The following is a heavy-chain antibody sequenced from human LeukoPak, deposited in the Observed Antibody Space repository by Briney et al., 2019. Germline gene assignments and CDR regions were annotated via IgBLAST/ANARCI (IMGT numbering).Heavy chain of an antibody. CDR1: GFNFDDYG. D-gene: IGHD3-10*01. CDR2: INWNGGST. V-gene: IGHV3-20*04. J-gene: IGHJ4*02. CDR3: AXGDXGXXSXXDX. Sequence: GGSLRLSCAASGFNFDDYGMSWVRQAPGKGLEWVSGINWNGGSTGYADSVKGRFTISSNNTKNSLYLQMNSLGAEGTALYYCAXGDXGXXSXXDXXGQGTLVT.